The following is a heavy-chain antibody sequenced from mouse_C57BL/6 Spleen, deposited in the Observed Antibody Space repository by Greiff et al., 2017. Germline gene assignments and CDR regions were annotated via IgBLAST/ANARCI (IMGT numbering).Heavy chain of an antibody. Sequence: LVESGAELARPGASVKMSCKASGYTFTSYTMHWVKQRPGQGLEWIGYINPSSGYTKYNQKFKDKATLTADKSSSTAYMQLSSLTSEDSAVYYCARDYYGSSPNWYVDVWGTGTTVTVSS. CDR3: ARDYYGSSPNWYVDV. J-gene: IGHJ1*03. CDR1: GYTFTSYT. V-gene: IGHV1-4*01. D-gene: IGHD1-1*01. CDR2: INPSSGYT.